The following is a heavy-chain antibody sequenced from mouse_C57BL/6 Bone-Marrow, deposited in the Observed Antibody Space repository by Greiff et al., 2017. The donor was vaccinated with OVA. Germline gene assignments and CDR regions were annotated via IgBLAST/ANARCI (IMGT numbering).Heavy chain of an antibody. J-gene: IGHJ3*01. CDR2: IWRGGST. CDR1: GFSLTSYG. V-gene: IGHV2-5*01. CDR3: AKEDGYYPGCAY. D-gene: IGHD2-3*01. Sequence: VQLQQSGPGLVQPSQSLSITCTVSGFSLTSYGVHWVRQSPGKGLEWLGVIWRGGSTDYNAAFMSRLSITKDNSKSQVFLKMNSLQADDTAINYCAKEDGYYPGCAYWGQGTLVTVAA.